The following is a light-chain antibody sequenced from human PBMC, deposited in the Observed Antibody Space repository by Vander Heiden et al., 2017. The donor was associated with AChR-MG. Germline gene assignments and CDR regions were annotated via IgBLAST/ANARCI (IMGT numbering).Light chain of an antibody. CDR2: SKN. V-gene: IGLV3-19*01. Sequence: SSELTQDPAVSVALGPTVRITCQGDRLRSYYASWYQQKPGQAPVLVIYSKNNRPSGIPDRFSGSSSGNTASLTITGAQAEDEANYYCNSRDSSGNHLRFGGGTKLTVL. CDR3: NSRDSSGNHLR. CDR1: RLRSYY. J-gene: IGLJ2*01.